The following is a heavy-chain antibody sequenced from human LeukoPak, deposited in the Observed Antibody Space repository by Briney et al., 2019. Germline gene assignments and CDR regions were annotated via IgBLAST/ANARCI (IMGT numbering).Heavy chain of an antibody. CDR1: GFTFSSYS. J-gene: IGHJ6*02. Sequence: AGGSLRLSCAASGFTFSSYSMNWVRQAPGKGLEWVSYISSSSSTIYYADSVKGRFTISRDNAKNSLYLQMNSLRAEDTAVYYCASGKRSYYYGMDVWGQGTTVTVSS. CDR3: ASGKRSYYYGMDV. CDR2: ISSSSSTI. V-gene: IGHV3-48*01. D-gene: IGHD4-23*01.